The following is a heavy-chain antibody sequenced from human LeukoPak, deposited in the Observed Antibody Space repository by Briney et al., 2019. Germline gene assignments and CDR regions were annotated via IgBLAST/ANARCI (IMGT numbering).Heavy chain of an antibody. Sequence: GESLKISCQGSGYSFTSYWIGWVRQMPGKGLEWMGIIYPGDSDTRYSPSFQGQVTISADKSISTAYLQWSSLKASDTAMYYCARPRYGGSYGEYFDYWGQGTLVTVSS. D-gene: IGHD1-26*01. CDR1: GYSFTSYW. CDR2: IYPGDSDT. CDR3: ARPRYGGSYGEYFDY. V-gene: IGHV5-51*01. J-gene: IGHJ4*02.